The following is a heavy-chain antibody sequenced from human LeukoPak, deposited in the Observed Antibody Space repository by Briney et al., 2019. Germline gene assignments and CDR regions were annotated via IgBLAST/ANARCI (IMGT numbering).Heavy chain of an antibody. CDR3: ARGPDYGSGSHYPFFDC. V-gene: IGHV3-21*04. J-gene: IGHJ4*02. CDR1: GFTFSSYS. D-gene: IGHD3-10*01. Sequence: GGSLRLSCAASGFTFSSYSMNWVRQAPGKGLEWVSSISSSSSYIYYADSVKGRFTISRDNAKNSLYLQMNSLRAEDTAVYYCARGPDYGSGSHYPFFDCWGQGTLVTVSS. CDR2: ISSSSSYI.